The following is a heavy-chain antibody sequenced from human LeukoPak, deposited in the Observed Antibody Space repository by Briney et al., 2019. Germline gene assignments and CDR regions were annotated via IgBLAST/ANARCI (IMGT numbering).Heavy chain of an antibody. CDR1: GGSITSYY. CDR2: IYVTEST. Sequence: SETLSLTCTVSGGSITSYYWSWIRQPAGKGLEWIGRIYVTESTTYNPSLKSRVTISIDTSKNQFSLELTSVTAADTAVYYCARDSGTTGEVKFDPWGQGTLVTVSS. D-gene: IGHD3-10*01. CDR3: ARDSGTTGEVKFDP. J-gene: IGHJ5*02. V-gene: IGHV4-4*07.